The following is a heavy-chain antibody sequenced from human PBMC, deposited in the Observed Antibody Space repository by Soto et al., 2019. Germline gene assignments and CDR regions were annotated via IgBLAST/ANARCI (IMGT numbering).Heavy chain of an antibody. CDR3: ARAPIAVALNFDY. CDR2: IYYSGST. J-gene: IGHJ4*02. D-gene: IGHD6-19*01. Sequence: SETLSLTCTVSGGSISSYYWSWIRQPPGKGLEWIGYIYYSGSTNYNPSLKSRVTISVDTSKNQFSLKLSSVTAADTAVYYCARAPIAVALNFDYWGQGTLVTVSS. V-gene: IGHV4-59*01. CDR1: GGSISSYY.